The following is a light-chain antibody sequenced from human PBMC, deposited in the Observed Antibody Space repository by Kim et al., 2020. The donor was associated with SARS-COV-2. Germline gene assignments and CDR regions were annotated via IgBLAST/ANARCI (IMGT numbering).Light chain of an antibody. J-gene: IGKJ2*01. CDR3: QQYGSSPRYT. CDR1: QSVSSSY. CDR2: GAS. V-gene: IGKV3-20*01. Sequence: PGERATLACRASQSVSSSYLAWYQQKPGQAPRLLIYGASSRATGIPDRFSGSGSGTDFTLTISRLEPEDFAVYYCQQYGSSPRYTFGQGTKLEIK.